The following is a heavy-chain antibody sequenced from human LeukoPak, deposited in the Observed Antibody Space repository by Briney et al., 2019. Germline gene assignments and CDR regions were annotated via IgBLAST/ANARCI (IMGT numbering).Heavy chain of an antibody. CDR1: GYTFTTYY. Sequence: ASVKVSCKASGYTFTTYYMHWVRQAPGQGLEWMGIIDPSGGSTSYAQKFQGRVTMTRDTSTSTVYMELSSLRSDDTAVYSGARLSQQTFDIWGQGTLVTVSS. J-gene: IGHJ3*02. CDR2: IDPSGGST. CDR3: ARLSQQTFDI. V-gene: IGHV1-46*01.